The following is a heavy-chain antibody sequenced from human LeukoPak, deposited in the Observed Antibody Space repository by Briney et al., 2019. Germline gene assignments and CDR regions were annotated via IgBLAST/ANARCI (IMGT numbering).Heavy chain of an antibody. D-gene: IGHD6-25*01. CDR1: GFTFSSYA. CDR2: ISGSGGST. Sequence: GGSLRLSCAASGFTFSSYAMSWVRQAPGKGLEWVSAISGSGGSTYYADSVKGRFTISRDNSKHTLYLQMNSLRPEDTAGYYCAKDHPRIAAADDAFDIWGQGTMVTVSS. V-gene: IGHV3-23*01. J-gene: IGHJ3*02. CDR3: AKDHPRIAAADDAFDI.